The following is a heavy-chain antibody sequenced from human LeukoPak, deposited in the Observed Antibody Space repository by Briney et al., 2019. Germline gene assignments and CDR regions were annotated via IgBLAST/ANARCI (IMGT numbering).Heavy chain of an antibody. CDR2: IYSNWTT. Sequence: SQTLSLTCTVSRGSISSGSYYWSWIRQPAEKGLEWVGRIYSNWTTNHNPSLKSRATISVDTSKNHFSLKLSSVTAADTAVYYCARGRGRDVSFYYGMDVWGQGTTVTVSS. V-gene: IGHV4-61*02. J-gene: IGHJ6*02. D-gene: IGHD3-10*01. CDR1: RGSISSGSYY. CDR3: ARGRGRDVSFYYGMDV.